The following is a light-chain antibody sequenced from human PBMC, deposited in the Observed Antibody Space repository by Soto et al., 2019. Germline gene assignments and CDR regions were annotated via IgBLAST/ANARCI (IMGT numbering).Light chain of an antibody. CDR2: DNS. CDR1: NIGSKS. CDR3: QVWDTISDHYV. V-gene: IGLV3-21*02. J-gene: IGLJ1*01. Sequence: SYELTQPPSVSVAPGQTARITCGGSNIGSKSVHWYQQKPGQAPMMVVCDNSDRPSGIPDRFSASTSGNTAALTISRVEAGDEADYYCQVWDTISDHYVFGSGTKVTVL.